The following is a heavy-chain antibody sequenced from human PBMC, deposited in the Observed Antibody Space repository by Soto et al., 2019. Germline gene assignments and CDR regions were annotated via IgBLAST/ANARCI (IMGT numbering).Heavy chain of an antibody. CDR3: ARVSPYGDYVAYFDY. Sequence: PSETLSLTCTVSGGSISSYYWSWIRQPPGKGLEWIGYIYYSGSTNYNPSLKSRVTISVDTSKYQFSLKLSSVTAADTAVYYCARVSPYGDYVAYFDYWGQGTLVTVSS. D-gene: IGHD4-17*01. V-gene: IGHV4-59*01. CDR2: IYYSGST. J-gene: IGHJ4*02. CDR1: GGSISSYY.